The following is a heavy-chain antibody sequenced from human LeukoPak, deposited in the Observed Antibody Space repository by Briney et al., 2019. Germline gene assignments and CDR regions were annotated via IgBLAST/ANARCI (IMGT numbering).Heavy chain of an antibody. J-gene: IGHJ4*02. CDR1: GYSISSGYY. D-gene: IGHD3-10*01. Sequence: SETLSLTCTVSGYSISSGYYWGWIRQPPGKGLEGIGSIYHSGSPYYNPSLKSRVTISVDTSKNQFFLKLSYVTAADTAVYYCARETVVRGVITPFDYWGQGTLVTVSS. CDR2: IYHSGSP. V-gene: IGHV4-38-2*02. CDR3: ARETVVRGVITPFDY.